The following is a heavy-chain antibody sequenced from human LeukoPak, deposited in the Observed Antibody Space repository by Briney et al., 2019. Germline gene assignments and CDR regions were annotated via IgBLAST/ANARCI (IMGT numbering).Heavy chain of an antibody. V-gene: IGHV5-51*01. CDR2: IYPGDSDT. D-gene: IGHD3-22*01. CDR3: ARSSYYYDSSGYYYRYFDY. J-gene: IGHJ4*02. CDR1: GYSFTSYW. Sequence: HGESLKISCKGSGYSFTSYWIGWVRQMPGKGLEWMGIIYPGDSDTRYSPSFQGQVTISADKSISTAYLQWSSLKASDTAMYYCARSSYYYDSSGYYYRYFDYWGQGTLVTVSS.